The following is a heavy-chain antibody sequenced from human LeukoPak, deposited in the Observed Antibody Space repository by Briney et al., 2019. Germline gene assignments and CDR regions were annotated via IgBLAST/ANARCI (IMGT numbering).Heavy chain of an antibody. D-gene: IGHD3-3*01. CDR1: GYTFTGYY. V-gene: IGHV1-2*02. J-gene: IGHJ5*02. Sequence: ASVKVSCKASGYTFTGYYMHWVRQAPGQGLEWMGWIDPNSGGTNYAQKFQGRVTMTRDTSISTAYMELSRLRSGDTAVYYCARDRYYDFWSGYHNWFDPWGQGTLVTVSS. CDR2: IDPNSGGT. CDR3: ARDRYYDFWSGYHNWFDP.